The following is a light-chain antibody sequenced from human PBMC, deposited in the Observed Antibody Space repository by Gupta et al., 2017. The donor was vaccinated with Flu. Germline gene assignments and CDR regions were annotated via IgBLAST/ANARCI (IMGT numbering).Light chain of an antibody. Sequence: VKLTCTPGSGNSSYAIAWHQQQQEKGPRYLLMLNSDGSHSKGDGIPDCFSGSGSGAARSLTIPRPQSEDEADYSSQNWSTGTVVFGGGTKLTVL. V-gene: IGLV4-69*01. CDR2: LNSDGSH. J-gene: IGLJ2*01. CDR1: SGNSSYA. CDR3: QNWSTGTVV.